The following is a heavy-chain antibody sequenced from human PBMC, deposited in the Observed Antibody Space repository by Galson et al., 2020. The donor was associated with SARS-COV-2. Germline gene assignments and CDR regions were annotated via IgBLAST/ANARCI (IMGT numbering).Heavy chain of an antibody. D-gene: IGHD3-22*01. V-gene: IGHV3-23*01. CDR1: GFTFSSYA. CDR3: AKSRITMIVVVRPDAFDI. CDR2: ISGSGGST. Sequence: GGSLRLSCAASGFTFSSYAISWVRQAPGKGLEWVSAISGSGGSTYYADSVKGRFTISRDNSKNTLYLQMNSLRAEDTAVYYCAKSRITMIVVVRPDAFDIWGQGTMVTVSS. J-gene: IGHJ3*02.